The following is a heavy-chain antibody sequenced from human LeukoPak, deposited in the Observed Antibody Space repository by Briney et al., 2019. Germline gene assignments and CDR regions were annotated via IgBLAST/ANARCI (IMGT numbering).Heavy chain of an antibody. D-gene: IGHD6-13*01. CDR3: ARALPFTAAGTPFDY. V-gene: IGHV1-18*04. Sequence: ASVKVSCKASGYTFSSYGITWMRQAPGQGLEWMGWISGYNGNTNYAQKLQGRVTMTTDTSTSTAYVELRSLRSDDTALYYCARALPFTAAGTPFDYWGQGTLVTVSS. CDR1: GYTFSSYG. CDR2: ISGYNGNT. J-gene: IGHJ4*02.